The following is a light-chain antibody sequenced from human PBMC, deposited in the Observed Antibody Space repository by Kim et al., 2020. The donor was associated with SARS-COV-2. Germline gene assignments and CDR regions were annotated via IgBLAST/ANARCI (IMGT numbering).Light chain of an antibody. CDR3: HSRNSSGNHLV. V-gene: IGLV3-19*01. Sequence: SSELTQDPAVSVALGQTVRITCQGDSLRSYYASWYQQKPGQAPVLVIYGKNNRPSGIPDRFSGSSSGNTASLTITGAQAEDEADHYCHSRNSSGNHLVFG. J-gene: IGLJ2*01. CDR1: SLRSYY. CDR2: GKN.